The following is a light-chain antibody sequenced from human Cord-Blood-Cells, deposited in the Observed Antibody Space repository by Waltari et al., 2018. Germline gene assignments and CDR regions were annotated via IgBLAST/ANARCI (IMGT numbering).Light chain of an antibody. CDR1: NLGDTY. CDR2: QDS. CDR3: QAWDSSTHVV. Sequence: SYELTQPPSVSVPPGQTASITCSGDNLGDTYYCWYQQKPGQSPVLVIYQDSKRPSGIPERFSGSNSGNTATLTISGTQAMDEADYYCQAWDSSTHVVFGGGTKLTVL. J-gene: IGLJ2*01. V-gene: IGLV3-1*01.